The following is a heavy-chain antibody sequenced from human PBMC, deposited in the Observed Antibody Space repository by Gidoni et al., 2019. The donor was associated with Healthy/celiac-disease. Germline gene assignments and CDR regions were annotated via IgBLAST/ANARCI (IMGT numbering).Heavy chain of an antibody. J-gene: IGHJ4*02. Sequence: EVQLLESGGGLVQPGGSLRLSCAASGFTFSSYAMSWVRQAPGKGLEWVSAISGSGGSTYYADSVKGRFTISRDNSKNTLYLQMNSLRAEDTAVYYCAKEGHYDFWSGYPYSDYWGQGTLVTVSS. V-gene: IGHV3-23*01. CDR2: ISGSGGST. CDR1: GFTFSSYA. CDR3: AKEGHYDFWSGYPYSDY. D-gene: IGHD3-3*01.